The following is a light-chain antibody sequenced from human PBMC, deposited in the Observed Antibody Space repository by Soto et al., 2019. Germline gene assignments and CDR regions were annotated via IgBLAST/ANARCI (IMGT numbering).Light chain of an antibody. CDR1: SSDVGGYNY. CDR2: EVS. CDR3: SSYTVSTPVV. V-gene: IGLV2-14*01. J-gene: IGLJ3*02. Sequence: QSALTQPASVSGSPGQSITISCTGTSSDVGGYNYVSWYQQHPGKAPRLMIHEVSNRPSGVSNRFSGSKSGNTASLTISGLQAEDEADYYCSSYTVSTPVVFGGGTKLTVL.